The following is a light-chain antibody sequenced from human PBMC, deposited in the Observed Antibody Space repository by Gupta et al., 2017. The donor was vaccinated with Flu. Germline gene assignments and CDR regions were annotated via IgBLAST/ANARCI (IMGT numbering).Light chain of an antibody. J-gene: IGLJ1*01. CDR1: GFGRGY. CDR3: HGWDSSNGHRDV. Sequence: SHVLPQPRSVSVAPVQKARITCVTNGFGRGYVQWYQHRAGQAPVLVIYKNNDRPARIPVQFSGSVSGNTASLTIDRFEAGDEADYFCHGWDSSNGHRDVFGPGTQVTV. V-gene: IGLV3-21*02. CDR2: KNN.